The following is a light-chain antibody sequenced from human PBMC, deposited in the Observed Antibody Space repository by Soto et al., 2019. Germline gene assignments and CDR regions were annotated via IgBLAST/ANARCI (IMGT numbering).Light chain of an antibody. CDR1: QGISSY. CDR3: QQYHRYSRT. Sequence: AILMTQSLSSLSASPGDRVTITCRASQGISSYLAWYQQKPGKAPKLLIYAASTLQSGVPSRFSGSGSGTEFTLTISSLQPEDFATYYCQQYHRYSRTFGQGTKVDI. CDR2: AAS. V-gene: IGKV1-8*01. J-gene: IGKJ1*01.